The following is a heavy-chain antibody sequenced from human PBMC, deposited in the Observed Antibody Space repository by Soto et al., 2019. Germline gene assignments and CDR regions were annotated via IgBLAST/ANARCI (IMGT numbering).Heavy chain of an antibody. CDR2: IIPILGIA. D-gene: IGHD6-13*01. CDR1: GGTFSSYT. V-gene: IGHV1-69*02. CDR3: ASRTSGGYSSSWYNY. Sequence: ASVKVSCKASGGTFSSYTISWVRRAPGQGLEWMGRIIPILGIANYAQKFQGRVTITADKSTSTAYMELSSLRSEDTAVYYCASRTSGGYSSSWYNYWGQGTLVTVSS. J-gene: IGHJ4*02.